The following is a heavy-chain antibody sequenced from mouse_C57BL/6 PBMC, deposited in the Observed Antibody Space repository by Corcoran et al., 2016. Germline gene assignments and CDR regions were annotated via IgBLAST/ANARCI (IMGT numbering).Heavy chain of an antibody. D-gene: IGHD1-1*01. CDR2: IFPGSGST. Sequence: QVQLQQSGPEPVKPGASVKISCKASGYTFTDYYINWVKQRPRQGLEWIGWIFPGSGSTYYNEKFKGKATLTVDKSSSTAYMLLSSLTSEDSAVYFCARRFYYGRRDFDYWGQGTTLTVSS. V-gene: IGHV1-75*01. CDR1: GYTFTDYY. J-gene: IGHJ2*01. CDR3: ARRFYYGRRDFDY.